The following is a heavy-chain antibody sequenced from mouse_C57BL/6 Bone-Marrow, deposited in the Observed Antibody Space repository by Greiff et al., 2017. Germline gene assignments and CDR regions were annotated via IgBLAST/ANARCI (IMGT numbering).Heavy chain of an antibody. CDR3: ARLEFAGSSGDWYCDV. V-gene: IGHV1-42*01. Sequence: EVMLVESGPELVKPGASVKISCKASGYSFTGYYMNWVKQSPEKSLEWIGEINPSTGGTTYNQKFKAKATLTVDKSSSTAYMQLKRLTSEDSAVYFCARLEFAGSSGDWYCDVGGTGTTVTVSS. J-gene: IGHJ1*03. D-gene: IGHD1-1*01. CDR2: INPSTGGT. CDR1: GYSFTGYY.